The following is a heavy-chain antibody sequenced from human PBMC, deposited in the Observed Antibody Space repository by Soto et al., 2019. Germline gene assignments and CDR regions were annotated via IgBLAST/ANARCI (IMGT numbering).Heavy chain of an antibody. V-gene: IGHV3-11*05. J-gene: IGHJ6*02. Sequence: QVQLVESGGGLVKPGGSLRLSCAASGFTFSDYYMSWIRQAPGKGLEWVSYISSSSSYTNYADSVKGRFTIPRDNAKNSLYLQMNRLRAEDTAVYYCARFEVRQQLVNYYYGMDVWGQGTTVTVSS. CDR1: GFTFSDYY. CDR2: ISSSSSYT. D-gene: IGHD6-13*01. CDR3: ARFEVRQQLVNYYYGMDV.